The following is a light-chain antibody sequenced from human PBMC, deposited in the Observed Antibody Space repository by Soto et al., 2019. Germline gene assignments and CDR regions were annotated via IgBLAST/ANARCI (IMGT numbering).Light chain of an antibody. CDR2: AAS. CDR3: QQSYTTTRT. Sequence: DVQMTQSPSSLSASVGDRVTITCRASQTVSNYLNWYQQKPGEAPKLLIYAASSLQSGVPSRFGGSASGTDFTLTISSLQPEDFATYYCQQSYTTTRTFGQGTRLDIK. V-gene: IGKV1-39*01. J-gene: IGKJ5*01. CDR1: QTVSNY.